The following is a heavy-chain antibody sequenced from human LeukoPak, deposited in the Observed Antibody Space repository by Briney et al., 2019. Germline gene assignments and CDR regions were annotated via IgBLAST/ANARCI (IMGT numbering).Heavy chain of an antibody. J-gene: IGHJ3*02. CDR3: ARGRGCSGGSWYSGHLDAFDI. V-gene: IGHV1-69*02. Sequence: SVKVSCKASGGTFSSYTISWVRQAPGQGLEWMGRIIPILGIANYAQKFQGRVTITADKSTSTAYMELSSLRSEDTAVYYCARGRGCSGGSWYSGHLDAFDIWGQGTMVTVSS. CDR2: IIPILGIA. D-gene: IGHD2-15*01. CDR1: GGTFSSYT.